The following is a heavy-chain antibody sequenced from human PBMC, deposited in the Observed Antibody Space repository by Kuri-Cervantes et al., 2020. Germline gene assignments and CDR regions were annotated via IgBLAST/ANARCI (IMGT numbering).Heavy chain of an antibody. CDR2: IYYSGST. CDR3: ARVHQPDYYYMDV. Sequence: GSLRLSCTVSGGSISSYYWSWIRQPPGKGLEWIGYIYYSGSTNYNPSLKSRVTISVDTSKNQFSLKLSSVTAADTAVYYCARVHQPDYYYMDVWGKGTTVTVSS. D-gene: IGHD2-2*01. J-gene: IGHJ6*03. V-gene: IGHV4-59*01. CDR1: GGSISSYY.